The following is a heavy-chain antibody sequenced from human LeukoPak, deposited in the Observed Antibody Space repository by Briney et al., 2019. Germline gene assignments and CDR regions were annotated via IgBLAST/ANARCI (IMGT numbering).Heavy chain of an antibody. CDR3: ARQRRVRVDWFDP. D-gene: IGHD6-25*01. Sequence: PSETLSLTCNVNSGSLSDDYWSWIRQSPGKGLEWIGEINHRGETNYNEYLKSRVTISVDTSKNQFSLNLTSMTAADTAVYFYARQRRVRVDWFDPWGQGTLVTVSS. CDR1: SGSLSDDY. V-gene: IGHV4-34*01. CDR2: INHRGET. J-gene: IGHJ5*02.